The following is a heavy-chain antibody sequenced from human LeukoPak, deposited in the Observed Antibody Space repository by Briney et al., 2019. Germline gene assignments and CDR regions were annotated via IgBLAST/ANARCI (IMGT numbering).Heavy chain of an antibody. Sequence: ASVEVSCKASGYTFTSYYMHWVRQAPGQGLEWMGIINPSGGSTSCAQKFQGRVTMTTDTSTTTVYMELRSLRSDDTAVYYCASDHLSIAATGMRYWGQGTLVTVSS. CDR3: ASDHLSIAATGMRY. D-gene: IGHD6-13*01. CDR2: INPSGGST. V-gene: IGHV1-46*01. CDR1: GYTFTSYY. J-gene: IGHJ4*02.